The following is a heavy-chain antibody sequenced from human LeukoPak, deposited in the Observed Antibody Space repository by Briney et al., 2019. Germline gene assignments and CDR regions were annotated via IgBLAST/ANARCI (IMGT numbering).Heavy chain of an antibody. CDR3: ARIVVVVNNWFDP. CDR2: IKQDGSEK. V-gene: IGHV3-7*01. J-gene: IGHJ5*02. D-gene: IGHD3-22*01. Sequence: GGSLRLSCAASGFTFSSYWMSWVRQAPGKGLEWVANIKQDGSEKYYVDSVKGRFTISRDNAKNSLYLQMNSLRAEDTAVYYCARIVVVVNNWFDPWGQGTLVTVSS. CDR1: GFTFSSYW.